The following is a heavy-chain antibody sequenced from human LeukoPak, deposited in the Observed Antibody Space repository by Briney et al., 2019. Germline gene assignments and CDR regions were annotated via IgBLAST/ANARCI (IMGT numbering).Heavy chain of an antibody. Sequence: GGSLRLSCAASGFIFSAYGMHWVRQAPGEGLEWVAYIRHDESRTFYADSVKGRFTISRDDSKNTLYLQMHILRAEDTALYYCARGDLDSGSYPPRGFYAFDIWGQGTMVTVSS. CDR2: IRHDESRT. CDR1: GFIFSAYG. J-gene: IGHJ3*02. V-gene: IGHV3-30*02. D-gene: IGHD1-26*01. CDR3: ARGDLDSGSYPPRGFYAFDI.